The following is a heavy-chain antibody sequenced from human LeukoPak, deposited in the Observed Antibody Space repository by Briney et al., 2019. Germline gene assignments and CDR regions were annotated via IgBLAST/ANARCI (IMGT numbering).Heavy chain of an antibody. V-gene: IGHV3-30*18. Sequence: ARSLRPSCAASAFTFSRYGVHWVRQAPGKGLEWEAVVSYDGSNKYYADSVKGRFTISRDNSKNTLYLQMNSLRAEDTAVYYCAKKNIDYGDYEGAFDIWGQETMVTVSS. J-gene: IGHJ3*02. CDR3: AKKNIDYGDYEGAFDI. CDR2: VSYDGSNK. CDR1: AFTFSRYG. D-gene: IGHD4-17*01.